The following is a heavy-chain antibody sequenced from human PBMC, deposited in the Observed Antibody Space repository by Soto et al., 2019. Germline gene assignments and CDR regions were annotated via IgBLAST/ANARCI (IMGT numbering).Heavy chain of an antibody. J-gene: IGHJ5*02. CDR3: AKDPKSTVRFNWFDP. D-gene: IGHD2-8*02. Sequence: EMQLSESGGGLVQPGGSLRLSCAASGFTFGSYAMSWVRQAPGKGLEWVSAISGGGSGTYYADSVKGRFTISRDNSKKTLFLQMNSLRVEDTAIYSCAKDPKSTVRFNWFDPWGQGTLVTVSS. CDR2: ISGGGSGT. V-gene: IGHV3-23*01. CDR1: GFTFGSYA.